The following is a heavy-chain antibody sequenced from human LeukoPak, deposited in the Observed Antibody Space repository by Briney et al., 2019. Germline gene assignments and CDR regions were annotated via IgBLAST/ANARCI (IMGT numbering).Heavy chain of an antibody. CDR1: GDSISSGSSY. J-gene: IGHJ4*02. D-gene: IGHD3-22*01. V-gene: IGHV4-39*07. Sequence: PSETLSLTCTVSGDSISSGSSYWGWIRQPPGKGLEWIGSIYYSGSTYYNPSLKSRVTISVDTSNNQFSLKLTSVTAADTAVYYCAREDANYYDSSGRFDYWGQGTLVNVSS. CDR3: AREDANYYDSSGRFDY. CDR2: IYYSGST.